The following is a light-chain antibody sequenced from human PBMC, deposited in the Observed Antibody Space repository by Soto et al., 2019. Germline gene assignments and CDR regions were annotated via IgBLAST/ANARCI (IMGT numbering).Light chain of an antibody. CDR3: QQSYSTPPNT. CDR1: QSISSY. J-gene: IGKJ5*01. V-gene: IGKV1-39*01. CDR2: AAS. Sequence: QMTQYPFSVSAAVVDRVTITCRASQSISSYLNWYQQKPGKAPKLLIYAASSLQSGVPSRFSGSGSGTDFTLTISSLQPEDFATDYCQQSYSTPPNTLSQGTRLEI.